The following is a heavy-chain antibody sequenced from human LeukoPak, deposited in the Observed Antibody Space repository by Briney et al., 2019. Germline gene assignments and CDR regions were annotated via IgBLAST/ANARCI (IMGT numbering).Heavy chain of an antibody. CDR1: GGSVSSGSYY. CDR2: INHSGST. Sequence: PSETLSLTCTVSGGSVSSGSYYWSWIRQPPGKGLEWIGEINHSGSTNYNPSLKSRVTISVDTSKNQFSLKLSSVTAADTAVYYCARGRLGGYSYGTFSDYWGQGTLVTVSS. D-gene: IGHD5-18*01. J-gene: IGHJ4*02. V-gene: IGHV4-39*07. CDR3: ARGRLGGYSYGTFSDY.